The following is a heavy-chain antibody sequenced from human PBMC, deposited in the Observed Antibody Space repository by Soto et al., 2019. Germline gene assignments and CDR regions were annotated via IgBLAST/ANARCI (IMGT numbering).Heavy chain of an antibody. D-gene: IGHD5-18*01. V-gene: IGHV3-30-3*01. CDR1: GFTFSSYA. CDR3: ASGSISYGDLYNWFDP. Sequence: QVQLVESGGGVVQPGRSLRLSCAASGFTFSSYAMHWVRQAPGKGLEWVAVISYDGSNKYYADSVKGRFTISRDNSKNTLYLQMNSLRAEDTAVYYCASGSISYGDLYNWFDPWGQGTLVTVSS. CDR2: ISYDGSNK. J-gene: IGHJ5*02.